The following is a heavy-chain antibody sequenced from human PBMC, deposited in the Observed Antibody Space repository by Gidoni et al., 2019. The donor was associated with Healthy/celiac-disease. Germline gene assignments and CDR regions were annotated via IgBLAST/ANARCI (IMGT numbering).Heavy chain of an antibody. CDR2: SSGSGGSP. Sequence: EVQLLESGGGLVQPGGSLRLSCAASGFPFSSYAMSWVRQAPGKGLEWVSASSGSGGSPYYADSVKGRFTISRDNSKNTLYLQMNSLRAEDTAVYYCAKASGYSSGWLGFDPWGQGTLVTVSS. V-gene: IGHV3-23*01. CDR1: GFPFSSYA. CDR3: AKASGYSSGWLGFDP. D-gene: IGHD6-19*01. J-gene: IGHJ5*02.